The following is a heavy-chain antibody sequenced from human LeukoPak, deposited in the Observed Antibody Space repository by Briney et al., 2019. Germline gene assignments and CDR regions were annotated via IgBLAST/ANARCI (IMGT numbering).Heavy chain of an antibody. CDR1: GFTFSSYA. CDR2: ISGSGTTT. Sequence: GESLRLSCAASGFTFSSYAMNWVRQAPGKGLEWVSAISGSGTTTYYADSVKGRFTISRDNAKNSLYLQMNSLRAEDTAVYYCARDPSKGVLRYFDWLPDYFDYWGQGTLVTVSS. CDR3: ARDPSKGVLRYFDWLPDYFDY. D-gene: IGHD3-9*01. V-gene: IGHV3-21*01. J-gene: IGHJ4*02.